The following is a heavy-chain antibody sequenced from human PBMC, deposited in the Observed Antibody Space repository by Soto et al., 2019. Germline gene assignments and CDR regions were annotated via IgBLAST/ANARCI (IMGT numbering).Heavy chain of an antibody. Sequence: ASVKVSCKASGYTFTNYGLSWVRQAPGQGLEWMGWISAYNGNTNYAQNLQGRVTMTTDTSTSTAYMELSSLRSEDTAVYYCARSDCSSTSCPFDYWGQGTLVTVSS. CDR1: GYTFTNYG. V-gene: IGHV1-18*01. CDR3: ARSDCSSTSCPFDY. D-gene: IGHD2-2*01. CDR2: ISAYNGNT. J-gene: IGHJ4*02.